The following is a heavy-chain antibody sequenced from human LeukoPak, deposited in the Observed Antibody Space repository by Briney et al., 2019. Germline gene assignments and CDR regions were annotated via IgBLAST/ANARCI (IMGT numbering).Heavy chain of an antibody. CDR3: ATDHNVLRYFDSGFVLDY. J-gene: IGHJ4*02. V-gene: IGHV1-8*01. D-gene: IGHD3-9*01. CDR1: GYTFTSYD. CDR2: MNPNSGNT. Sequence: ASVKVSCKASGYTFTSYDINWVRQATGQGLEWMGWMNPNSGNTGYAQKFQGRVTMTEDTSTDTAYMELSSLRSEDTAVYYCATDHNVLRYFDSGFVLDYWGQGTLVTVSS.